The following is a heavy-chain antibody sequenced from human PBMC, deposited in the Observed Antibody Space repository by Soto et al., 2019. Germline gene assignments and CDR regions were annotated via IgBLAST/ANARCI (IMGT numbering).Heavy chain of an antibody. J-gene: IGHJ4*02. CDR2: ISYDGSNK. V-gene: IGHV3-30-3*01. CDR1: GFTFSSYA. CDR3: ARDEGLGEVSLDY. D-gene: IGHD3-16*02. Sequence: QVQLVESGGGVVQPGRSLRLSCAASGFTFSSYAMHWVRQAPGKGLEWVAVISYDGSNKYYADSVKGRFTISRDNSKNTLYLQMNSLRAGDTAVHDCARDEGLGEVSLDYWGQGTLVTVSS.